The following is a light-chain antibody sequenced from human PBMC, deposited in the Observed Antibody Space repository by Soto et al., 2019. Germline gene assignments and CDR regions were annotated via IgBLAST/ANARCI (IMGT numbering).Light chain of an antibody. CDR3: QQYNHYST. CDR1: ENINHW. CDR2: AAS. Sequence: DIQMTQSPSTLSASVGDRVTITCRASENINHWLAWYQQKPGKAPKLLIYAASSLDSGVSSRFSGSRSGTEFTLTIISLQPDDFATYFCQQYNHYSTFGQGTKVDIK. J-gene: IGKJ1*01. V-gene: IGKV1-5*03.